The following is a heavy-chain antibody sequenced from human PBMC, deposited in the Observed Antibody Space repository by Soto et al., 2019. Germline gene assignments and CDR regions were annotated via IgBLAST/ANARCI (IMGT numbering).Heavy chain of an antibody. Sequence: YMRLYCTASGFTFSDYYISWIRQAPGKGLEWVSYISSSGSTIYYADSVKGRFTISRDNAKNSLYLQMNSLRAEDTAVYYCAGDLAYSVSWLFGYWGQGTLVIVSS. D-gene: IGHD6-13*01. CDR2: ISSSGSTI. J-gene: IGHJ4*02. CDR1: GFTFSDYY. CDR3: AGDLAYSVSWLFGY. V-gene: IGHV3-11*01.